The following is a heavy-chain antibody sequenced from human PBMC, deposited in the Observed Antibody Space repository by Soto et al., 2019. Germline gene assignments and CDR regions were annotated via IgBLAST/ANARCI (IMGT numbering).Heavy chain of an antibody. CDR2: ISYDGTDE. D-gene: IGHD1-1*01. CDR3: AKRESDWNDHFDY. V-gene: IGHV3-30*18. CDR1: GFSFSSYG. Sequence: QVQLVESGGGVVQPGRSLRLSCAASGFSFSSYGMHWVRQAPGKGLEWVAMISYDGTDEYYADSVKGRFTISRDNSKNAVYRQRNSLGSEDRVVFYCAKRESDWNDHFDYGGQEPLFTFSS. J-gene: IGHJ4*02.